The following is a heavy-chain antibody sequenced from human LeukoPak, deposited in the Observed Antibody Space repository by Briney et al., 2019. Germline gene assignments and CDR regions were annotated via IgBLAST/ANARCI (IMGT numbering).Heavy chain of an antibody. J-gene: IGHJ5*02. CDR3: AIYVEMANWFDP. V-gene: IGHV4-30-4*08. D-gene: IGHD5-24*01. CDR2: IYYSGST. Sequence: SETLSLTCTVSGGSISSGDYYWSWIRQPPGKGLEWIGYIYYSGSTYYNPSLKSRVTISVDTSKNQFSLKLSSVTAADTAVYYCAIYVEMANWFDPWGQGTLVTVSS. CDR1: GGSISSGDYY.